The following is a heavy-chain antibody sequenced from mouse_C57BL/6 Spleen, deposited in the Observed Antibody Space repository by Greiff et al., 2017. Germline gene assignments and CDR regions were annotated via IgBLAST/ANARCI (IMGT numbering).Heavy chain of an antibody. CDR1: GYAFSSSW. CDR3: AIITTVVDYFDY. Sequence: VKLKQSGPELVKPGASVKISCKASGYAFSSSWMNWVKQRPGKGLEWIGRIYPGDGDTNYNGKFKGKATLTADKSSSTAYMQLSSLTSEDSAVYFCAIITTVVDYFDYWGQGTTLTVSS. D-gene: IGHD1-1*01. V-gene: IGHV1-82*01. J-gene: IGHJ2*01. CDR2: IYPGDGDT.